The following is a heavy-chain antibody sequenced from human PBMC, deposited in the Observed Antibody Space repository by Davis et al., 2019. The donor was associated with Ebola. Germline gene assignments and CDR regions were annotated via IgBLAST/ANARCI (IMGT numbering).Heavy chain of an antibody. D-gene: IGHD1-26*01. CDR1: GFTFSHAW. CDR3: AKDDYHSGSPFDY. Sequence: GGSLRLSCAASGFTFSHAWMTWVRQAPGKGLEWVAVISYDGSNKYYADSVKGRFTISRDNSKNTLYLQMNSLRAEDTAVYYCAKDDYHSGSPFDYWGQGTLVTVSS. J-gene: IGHJ4*02. V-gene: IGHV3-30*18. CDR2: ISYDGSNK.